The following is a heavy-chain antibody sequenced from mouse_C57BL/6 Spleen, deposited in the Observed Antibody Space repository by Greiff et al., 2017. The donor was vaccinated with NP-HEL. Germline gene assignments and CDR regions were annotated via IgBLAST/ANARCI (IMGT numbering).Heavy chain of an antibody. CDR1: GYSFTDYN. V-gene: IGHV1-39*01. D-gene: IGHD2-5*01. CDR3: ASPDSNYDAMDY. CDR2: INPNYGTT. Sequence: EVKLMESGPELVKPGASVKISCKASGYSFTDYNMNWVKQSNGKSLEWIGVINPNYGTTSYNQKFKGKATLTVDQSSSTAYMQLNSLTSEDSAVYYCASPDSNYDAMDYWGQGTSVTVSS. J-gene: IGHJ4*01.